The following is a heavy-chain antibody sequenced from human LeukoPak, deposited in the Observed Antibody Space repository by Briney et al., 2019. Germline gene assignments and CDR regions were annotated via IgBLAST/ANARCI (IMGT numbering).Heavy chain of an antibody. CDR1: GGSFSGYY. D-gene: IGHD3-10*01. Sequence: PSETLSVTCAVYGGSFSGYYWSWIRQPPGKGLEWIGEINHSGSTNYNPSLKSRVTISVDTSKNQFSLKLSSVTAADTAVYYCARGGVGAPRRRITMVRGASNWFDPWGQGTLATVSS. J-gene: IGHJ5*02. V-gene: IGHV4-34*01. CDR2: INHSGST. CDR3: ARGGVGAPRRRITMVRGASNWFDP.